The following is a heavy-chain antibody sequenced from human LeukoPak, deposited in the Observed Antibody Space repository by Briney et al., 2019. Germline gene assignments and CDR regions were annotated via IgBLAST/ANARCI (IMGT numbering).Heavy chain of an antibody. J-gene: IGHJ4*02. CDR3: TRGMTAMIRGDYFDY. Sequence: GGSLRLSCAASGFTFSQYWMTWVRQAPGKGLEWVANIKPDGIERYYVDSLKSRFTISRDNDKNSLYLQMNSLSADDTAVYYCTRGMTAMIRGDYFDYWGQGTPVTVSS. D-gene: IGHD5-18*01. CDR1: GFTFSQYW. V-gene: IGHV3-7*01. CDR2: IKPDGIER.